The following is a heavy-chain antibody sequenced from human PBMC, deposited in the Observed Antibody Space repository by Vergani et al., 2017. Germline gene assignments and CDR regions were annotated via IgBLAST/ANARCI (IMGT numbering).Heavy chain of an antibody. CDR2: IRSKANSYAT. J-gene: IGHJ6*02. CDR3: TRPYYDFWSGYPQSYYYYGMDV. CDR1: GFTFSGSA. Sequence: EVQLVESGGGLVQPGGSLKLSCAASGFTFSGSAMHWVRQASGKGLEWVGGIRSKANSYATAYGAWVKGRFTISRDDSKNTAYLQMNSLKTEETAVYYCTRPYYDFWSGYPQSYYYYGMDVWGQGTTVTVSS. V-gene: IGHV3-73*01. D-gene: IGHD3-3*01.